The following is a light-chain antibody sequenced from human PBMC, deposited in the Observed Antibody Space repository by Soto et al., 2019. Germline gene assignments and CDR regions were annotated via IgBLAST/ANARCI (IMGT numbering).Light chain of an antibody. CDR3: QQSYRTPPIT. CDR1: QSISSY. V-gene: IGKV1-39*01. J-gene: IGKJ5*01. Sequence: DIQMTQSPSSLSASVGDRVTITFRASQSISSYLNWYQQKPGKAPKLLIYAASSLQSGVPSRFSGSGSGTDFTLTTSSLQPEDFATYYCQQSYRTPPITFGQGTRLEIK. CDR2: AAS.